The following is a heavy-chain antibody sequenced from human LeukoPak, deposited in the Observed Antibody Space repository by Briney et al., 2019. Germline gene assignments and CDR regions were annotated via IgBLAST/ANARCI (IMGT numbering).Heavy chain of an antibody. Sequence: GGSLRLSCAASGFTVDSNYLSWFRQAPGKGLEWVSTIYTGGNTYYAASVKGRFTISRDFSKNTVFLHMNSLRAEDTAMYYCARGDDSGYYDYFDYWGQGALVTVSS. D-gene: IGHD3-22*01. CDR2: IYTGGNT. CDR1: GFTVDSNY. J-gene: IGHJ4*02. CDR3: ARGDDSGYYDYFDY. V-gene: IGHV3-53*01.